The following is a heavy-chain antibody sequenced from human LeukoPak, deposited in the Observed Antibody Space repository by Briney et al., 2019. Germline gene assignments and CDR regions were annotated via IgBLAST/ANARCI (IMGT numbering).Heavy chain of an antibody. J-gene: IGHJ4*02. CDR1: GGSIGTYY. CDR3: ARCYGSGSYCVY. Sequence: SETLSLTCTVSGGSIGTYYWSWVRQSPGTGLEWIGYIYVTGTRYNPYLQSRVTISVDRSRNQFFLKMTSVTAADTAVYYCARCYGSGSYCVYWGQGTLVTVSS. CDR2: IYVTGT. V-gene: IGHV4-4*09. D-gene: IGHD3-10*01.